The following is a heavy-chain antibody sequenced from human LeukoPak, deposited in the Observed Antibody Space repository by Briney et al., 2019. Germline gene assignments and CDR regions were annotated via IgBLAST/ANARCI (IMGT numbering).Heavy chain of an antibody. J-gene: IGHJ6*02. CDR2: LVSNSDT. CDR1: GFTFSAHA. V-gene: IGHV3-13*01. D-gene: IGHD3-10*01. CDR3: VREKYYGSGVPYYAMYV. Sequence: GGSLRLSCAASGFTFSAHAMHWVRQVPGYGLEWVSGLVSNSDTYYAASVKGRFTISREDAENSLYLEMYSLRVGDTAVYYCVREKYYGSGVPYYAMYVWGQGTTVTVSS.